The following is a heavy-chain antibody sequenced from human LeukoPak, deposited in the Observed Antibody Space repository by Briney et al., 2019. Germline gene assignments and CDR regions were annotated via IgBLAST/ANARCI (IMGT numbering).Heavy chain of an antibody. J-gene: IGHJ4*02. V-gene: IGHV1-18*01. CDR3: ARDRQCGY. CDR2: ISPYNSNT. D-gene: IGHD2-21*01. Sequence: GASVKVSCKASGYTFTSYGISWVRQAPGQGLEWMGWISPYNSNTNYAPKFQGRVTMTTDTATSTAYMELTSLTSDDTAVYYCARDRQCGYWGQGTLVTVSS. CDR1: GYTFTSYG.